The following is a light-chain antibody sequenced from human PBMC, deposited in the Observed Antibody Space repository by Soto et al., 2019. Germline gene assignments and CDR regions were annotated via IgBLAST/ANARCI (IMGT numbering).Light chain of an antibody. CDR2: SAS. Sequence: DIQLTQSPSFLSASVGDRVTITCRASQGIGSFLAWYQQQPGKAPRLLLYSASTLQSGVSLRISGSGSGTEFTLTISSLQSEDFATYYCQQFNSYPPTFGQGTKVEIK. CDR1: QGIGSF. CDR3: QQFNSYPPT. J-gene: IGKJ1*01. V-gene: IGKV1-9*01.